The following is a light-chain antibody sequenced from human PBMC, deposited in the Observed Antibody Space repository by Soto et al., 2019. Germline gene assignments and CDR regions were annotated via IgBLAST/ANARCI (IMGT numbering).Light chain of an antibody. V-gene: IGLV1-47*02. Sequence: QSVLTQPPSASGTPGQKVFISCSGSSSNNGGTNYAYWYQQLPGAAPKLLMHSNNLRPSGVPERISGSKFGTAASLAISGLRSEDEAVYYCASWDDRLGAVIFGGGTKLTVI. CDR1: SSNNGGTNY. CDR3: ASWDDRLGAVI. CDR2: SNN. J-gene: IGLJ2*01.